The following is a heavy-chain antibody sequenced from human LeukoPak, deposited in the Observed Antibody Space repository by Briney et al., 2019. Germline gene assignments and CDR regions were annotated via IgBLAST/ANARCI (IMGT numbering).Heavy chain of an antibody. D-gene: IGHD3-22*01. CDR1: GGSFSGYY. Sequence: PSETLSLTCAVYGGSFSGYYWSWIRQPPGKGLEWIGEINHSGSTNYNPSLKSRVTISVDTSKNQFSLKLSSVTAADTAVYYCAREPSSSGYYVHWGQGTLVTVSS. J-gene: IGHJ4*02. CDR3: AREPSSSGYYVH. CDR2: INHSGST. V-gene: IGHV4-34*01.